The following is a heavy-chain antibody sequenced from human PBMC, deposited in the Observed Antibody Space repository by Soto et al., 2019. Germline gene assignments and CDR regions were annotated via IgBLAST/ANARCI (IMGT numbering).Heavy chain of an antibody. CDR2: IYYSGST. V-gene: IGHV4-39*01. Sequence: QLQLQESGPGLVKPSETLSLTCTVSGGSISSSSYYWGWIRQPPGKGLEWIGSIYYSGSTYYNPSLKSRVTISVDTSKNQFSLKLSSVTAADTAVYYCARHSRSRGVLRYFDWQPPTLPNYYYGMDVWGQGTTVTVSS. CDR1: GGSISSSSYY. J-gene: IGHJ6*02. CDR3: ARHSRSRGVLRYFDWQPPTLPNYYYGMDV. D-gene: IGHD3-9*01.